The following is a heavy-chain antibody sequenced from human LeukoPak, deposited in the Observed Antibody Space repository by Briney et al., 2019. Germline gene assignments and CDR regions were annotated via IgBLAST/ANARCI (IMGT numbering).Heavy chain of an antibody. CDR3: AREYSSSSGRTFDY. D-gene: IGHD6-6*01. CDR1: GGSISSYY. CDR2: ISTTGST. Sequence: PSETLSLTCTVSGGSISSYYWNWIRQPAGKGLEWIGRISTTGSTNYNPSLKSRLTMSVDTSKNQFSLRLSSVSAADTAVYYCAREYSSSSGRTFDYWGQGTLVTASS. J-gene: IGHJ4*02. V-gene: IGHV4-4*07.